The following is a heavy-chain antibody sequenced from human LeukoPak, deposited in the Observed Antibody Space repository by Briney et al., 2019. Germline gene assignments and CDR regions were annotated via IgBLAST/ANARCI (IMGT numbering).Heavy chain of an antibody. CDR1: GYIFTHYW. CDR2: IYPAHSDT. D-gene: IGHD3-10*01. Sequence: GESLKVSCQVSGYIFTHYWIGWVRQMPGKGLELMGIIYPAHSDTTYSPSFQGQVTISADKSISTVYLQWSSLKASDTGMYYCARQSRDGSKTRGYYFDYWGQGTLVTASS. CDR3: ARQSRDGSKTRGYYFDY. V-gene: IGHV5-51*01. J-gene: IGHJ4*02.